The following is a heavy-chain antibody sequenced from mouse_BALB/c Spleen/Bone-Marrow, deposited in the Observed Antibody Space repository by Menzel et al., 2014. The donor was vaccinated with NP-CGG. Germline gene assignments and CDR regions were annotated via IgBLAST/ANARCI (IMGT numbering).Heavy chain of an antibody. V-gene: IGHV2-9*02. CDR2: IWAGGST. CDR3: ARSSSPYYYAMDY. J-gene: IGHJ4*01. D-gene: IGHD1-1*01. Sequence: VKLVESGPGLVSPSQSLSIPCTVSGFSLISYGVHWVRQPPGKGLEWLGVIWAGGSTNYNSALMSRLSISKDNSKSQVFLKMNSLQTDDTAMYYCARSSSPYYYAMDYWGQGTSVTVSS. CDR1: GFSLISYG.